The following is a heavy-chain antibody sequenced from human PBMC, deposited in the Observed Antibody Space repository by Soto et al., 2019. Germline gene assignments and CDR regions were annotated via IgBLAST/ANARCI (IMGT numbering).Heavy chain of an antibody. CDR1: GYTFTSYA. J-gene: IGHJ4*02. Sequence: QVQLGQSGAEVKKPGASVKVSCKASGYTFTSYAMHWVRQAPGQRLEWMGWINAGNGNTKYSQKFQGRVTITRDTSASTAYMELSTLRSEDTAVYYCARSIVVVTAADYWGQGTLVTVSS. V-gene: IGHV1-3*01. D-gene: IGHD2-21*02. CDR2: INAGNGNT. CDR3: ARSIVVVTAADY.